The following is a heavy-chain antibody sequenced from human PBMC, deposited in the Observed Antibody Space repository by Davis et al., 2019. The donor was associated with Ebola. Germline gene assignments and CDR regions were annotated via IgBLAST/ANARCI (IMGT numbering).Heavy chain of an antibody. V-gene: IGHV3-9*01. Sequence: SLKISCAASGFTFDDYAMHWVRQAPGKGLEWVSGISWNSGSIGYADSVKGRFTISRDNAKNSLYLQMNSLRAEDTAVYYCARGSYYYDSSGYSDAFDIWGQGTMVTVSS. CDR2: ISWNSGSI. D-gene: IGHD3-22*01. CDR1: GFTFDDYA. J-gene: IGHJ3*02. CDR3: ARGSYYYDSSGYSDAFDI.